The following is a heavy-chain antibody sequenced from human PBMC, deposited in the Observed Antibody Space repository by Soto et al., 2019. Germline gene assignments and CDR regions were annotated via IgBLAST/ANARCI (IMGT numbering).Heavy chain of an antibody. CDR3: ARRSWERGPFDY. CDR1: GGSISSSSYY. V-gene: IGHV4-39*01. CDR2: IYYSGST. D-gene: IGHD1-26*01. J-gene: IGHJ4*02. Sequence: QLQLQESGPGLVKPSETLSLTCTVSGGSISSSSYYWGWIRQPPGKGLEWIGSIYYSGSTYYNPSLKSRVTISVDTSKNQFSLKLSSVTAADTAVYYCARRSWERGPFDYWGQGTLVTVSS.